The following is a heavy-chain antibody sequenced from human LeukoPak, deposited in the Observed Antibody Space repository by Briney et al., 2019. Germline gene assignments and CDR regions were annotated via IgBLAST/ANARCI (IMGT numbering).Heavy chain of an antibody. CDR1: GFTFDDYA. CDR2: ISWNSGSI. V-gene: IGHV3-9*01. CDR3: ARDPDLL. Sequence: GGSLRLSCAASGFTFDDYAMHWVRQAPGKGLEWVSGISWNSGSIGYADSVKGRFTISRDNAKNSLYLQMNSLRVEDTAVYYCARDPDLLWGQGTLVTVSS. J-gene: IGHJ1*01.